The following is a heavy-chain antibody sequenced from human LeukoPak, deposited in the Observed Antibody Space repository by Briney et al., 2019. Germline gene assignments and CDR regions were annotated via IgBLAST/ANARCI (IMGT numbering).Heavy chain of an antibody. J-gene: IGHJ1*01. Sequence: AGGSLRLSCAVSGSTFSSYGMHWVRQPPGRGLEWVAVISYDGPNKYYADSVKGRFTISRDNSKNTLYLQMNSLRTDDTAVYYCAKDFAKYCSGGCDFQYWGQGTLVTVSS. CDR2: ISYDGPNK. V-gene: IGHV3-30*18. CDR3: AKDFAKYCSGGCDFQY. D-gene: IGHD2-15*01. CDR1: GSTFSSYG.